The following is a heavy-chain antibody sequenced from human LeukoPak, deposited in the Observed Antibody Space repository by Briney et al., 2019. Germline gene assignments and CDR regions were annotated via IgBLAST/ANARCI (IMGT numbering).Heavy chain of an antibody. J-gene: IGHJ5*02. Sequence: GGSLRLSCAASGFTFSSYAMHWVRQAPGKGLEWVAVISYEGRNKYHADSVKGLFSISRDNSKNTLYLQMNTLRAEDTAVYYCARLSPTTLYDSRGWFDPWGQGTLVTVSS. CDR2: ISYEGRNK. CDR1: GFTFSSYA. V-gene: IGHV3-30*04. D-gene: IGHD3-3*01. CDR3: ARLSPTTLYDSRGWFDP.